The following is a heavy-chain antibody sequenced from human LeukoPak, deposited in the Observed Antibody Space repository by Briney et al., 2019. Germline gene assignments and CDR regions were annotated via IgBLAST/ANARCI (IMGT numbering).Heavy chain of an antibody. V-gene: IGHV3-48*04. CDR1: GFTLSSYS. Sequence: PGGSLRLSCVASGFTLSSYSMNWVRQAPGEGLESISYISSSGNTIHDADSLKGRFTISRDNARNSLYLQMNSLRVEDTAVYYCARDLGSGAFDIWGQGTMVTVSS. CDR2: ISSSGNTI. J-gene: IGHJ3*02. CDR3: ARDLGSGAFDI. D-gene: IGHD3-10*01.